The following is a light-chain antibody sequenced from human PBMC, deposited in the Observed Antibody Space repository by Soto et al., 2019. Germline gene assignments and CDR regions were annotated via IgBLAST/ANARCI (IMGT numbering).Light chain of an antibody. Sequence: IRLSLSPSSLSASVGDTVTITCLSSQDVGSWLSWYQQKPGKAPKILIFATSTLQSGVPSRFSGSGSGTDFTLTITSLQSEDFATYYCQQARSFPVTFGQGTRLEIK. V-gene: IGKV1D-12*01. CDR3: QQARSFPVT. CDR1: QDVGSW. CDR2: ATS. J-gene: IGKJ5*01.